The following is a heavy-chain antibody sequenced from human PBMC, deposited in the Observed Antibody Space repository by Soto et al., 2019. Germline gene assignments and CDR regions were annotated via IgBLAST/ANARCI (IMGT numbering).Heavy chain of an antibody. CDR2: IKQDGSEK. Sequence: GGSLRLSCAASGFTFSSYWMSWVRQAPGKGLEWVANIKQDGSEKYYVDSVKGRFTISRDNAKNSLYLQMNSLRAEDTAVYYCARDPYGDYRTTDYWGQGTLVTVSS. CDR1: GFTFSSYW. V-gene: IGHV3-7*01. CDR3: ARDPYGDYRTTDY. J-gene: IGHJ4*02. D-gene: IGHD4-17*01.